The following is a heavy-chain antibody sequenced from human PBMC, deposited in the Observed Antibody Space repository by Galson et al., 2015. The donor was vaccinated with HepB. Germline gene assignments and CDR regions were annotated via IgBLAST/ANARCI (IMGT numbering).Heavy chain of an antibody. D-gene: IGHD3-22*01. V-gene: IGHV1-46*01. J-gene: IGHJ3*02. Sequence: SVKVSCKASGYTFSIHYMHWARQAPGQGLEWMGVINPSGGSTRYAQKFQGRVTMTRDTSASTVYMELSSLRSEDTAVYYCAGDIAPSYDSSGLDDAFDMWGQGTMVTVSS. CDR1: GYTFSIHY. CDR2: INPSGGST. CDR3: AGDIAPSYDSSGLDDAFDM.